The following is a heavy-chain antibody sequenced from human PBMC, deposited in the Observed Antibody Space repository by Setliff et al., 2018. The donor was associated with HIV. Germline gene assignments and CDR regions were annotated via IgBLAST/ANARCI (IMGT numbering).Heavy chain of an antibody. J-gene: IGHJ4*02. CDR2: MYHTGST. CDR1: GYSISSGCY. D-gene: IGHD5-12*01. V-gene: IGHV4-38-2*01. Sequence: SETLSLTCAVSGYSISSGCYWGWIRQPPGKGLEWIGSMYHTGSTYYSPSLNSRFTISVDTSKNQFSLKLRSVTVADTAVYYCARQPLYNDYDWRSYYFDYWGQGSLVTVSS. CDR3: ARQPLYNDYDWRSYYFDY.